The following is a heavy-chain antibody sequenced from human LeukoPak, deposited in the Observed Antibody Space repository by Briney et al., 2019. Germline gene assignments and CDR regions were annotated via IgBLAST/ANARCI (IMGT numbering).Heavy chain of an antibody. Sequence: GGSLRLSCAASGFTFSSYWMHWVRQAPGKGLVWVSRINSDGSSTSYADSVKGRFTISRDNAKNTLYLQMNSLRAEDAAVYYCARTEGPYGDYDYWGQGTLVTVSS. V-gene: IGHV3-74*01. D-gene: IGHD4-17*01. CDR1: GFTFSSYW. CDR2: INSDGSST. J-gene: IGHJ4*02. CDR3: ARTEGPYGDYDY.